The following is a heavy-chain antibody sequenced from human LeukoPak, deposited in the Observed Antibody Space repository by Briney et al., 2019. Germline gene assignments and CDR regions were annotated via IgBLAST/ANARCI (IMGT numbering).Heavy chain of an antibody. CDR3: ARGYYSSFDY. V-gene: IGHV3-7*01. CDR2: ISHDGYST. CDR1: GFYFNPYW. Sequence: GESLRLSCVASGFYFNPYWMAWVRQAPGKGLEWVATISHDGYSTFYVDSVSGRFSISRDNAQNSLFLQMSILRVDDTAVYYCARGYYSSFDYWGQGALVTVSS. D-gene: IGHD2-15*01. J-gene: IGHJ4*02.